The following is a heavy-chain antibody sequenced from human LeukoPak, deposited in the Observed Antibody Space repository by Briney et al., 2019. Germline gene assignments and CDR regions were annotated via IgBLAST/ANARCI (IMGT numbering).Heavy chain of an antibody. D-gene: IGHD3-10*01. CDR1: GYSFSNYG. CDR2: INAFNGDM. CDR3: AREGSGTWLDP. J-gene: IGHJ5*02. V-gene: IGHV1-18*01. Sequence: PGASLNVSCKGSGYSFSNYGISWVRQAPGQGLEWMGWINAFNGDMNHAHTFKGRVTMTIDTSTSTAYMELRSLTADDTAVYYCAREGSGTWLDPWGQGTLVTVSS.